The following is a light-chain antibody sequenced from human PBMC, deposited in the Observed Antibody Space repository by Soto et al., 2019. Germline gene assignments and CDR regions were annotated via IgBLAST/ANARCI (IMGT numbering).Light chain of an antibody. J-gene: IGKJ2*01. CDR1: QSVSDN. CDR3: QQYDDWPMYT. Sequence: EILMTQSPATLSVSPGERVTLSCRASQSVSDNLAWYQHKPGQAPRLLIYGTSTRATGIPAMFRGSGSGTEFTLTISSLQSEDFAVYYCQQYDDWPMYTFGQGTKLEIK. V-gene: IGKV3-15*01. CDR2: GTS.